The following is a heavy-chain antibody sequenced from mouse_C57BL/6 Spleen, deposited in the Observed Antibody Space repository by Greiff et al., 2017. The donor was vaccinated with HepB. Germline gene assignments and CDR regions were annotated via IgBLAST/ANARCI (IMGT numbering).Heavy chain of an antibody. Sequence: VQLQQSGPVLVKPGASVKMSCKASGYTFTDYYMNWVKQSHGKSLEWIGVINPYNGGTSYNQKFKGKATLTVDKSSSTAYMELNSLTSEDSAVYNCARRGSSDFWYFDVWGTGTTVTVSS. CDR3: ARRGSSDFWYFDV. CDR1: GYTFTDYY. CDR2: INPYNGGT. D-gene: IGHD1-1*01. V-gene: IGHV1-19*01. J-gene: IGHJ1*03.